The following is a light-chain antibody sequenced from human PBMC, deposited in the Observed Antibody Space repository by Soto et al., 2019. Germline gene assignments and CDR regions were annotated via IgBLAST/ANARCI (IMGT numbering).Light chain of an antibody. V-gene: IGKV3-20*01. CDR2: AAS. J-gene: IGKJ4*01. CDR3: QQYGSSPLLT. CDR1: QSVSNSY. Sequence: DIVLTQSPSTLSASPGERVTLTCRASQSVSNSYFWCYQQKPSPAPRLLIYAASSRATGIPDRFSGSGSGTDFTLTISRLEPEDFAVYYCQQYGSSPLLTFGGGTKVEIK.